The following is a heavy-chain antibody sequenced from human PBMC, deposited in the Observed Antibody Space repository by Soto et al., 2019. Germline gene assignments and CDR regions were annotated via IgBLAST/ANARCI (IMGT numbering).Heavy chain of an antibody. D-gene: IGHD2-2*01. Sequence: SETLSLTCAVSGGSISSGGYSWSWIRQPPGKGLEWIGYIYHSGSTYYNPSLKSRLTISVDRSKNQFSLKLSSVTAADTAVYYCARVYREYYFDYWGQGPQVTVSS. J-gene: IGHJ4*02. CDR2: IYHSGST. V-gene: IGHV4-30-2*01. CDR1: GGSISSGGYS. CDR3: ARVYREYYFDY.